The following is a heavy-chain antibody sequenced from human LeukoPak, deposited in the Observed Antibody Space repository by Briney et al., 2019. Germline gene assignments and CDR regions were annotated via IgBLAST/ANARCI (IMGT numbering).Heavy chain of an antibody. J-gene: IGHJ4*02. Sequence: GASVKVSCKASGYTFTSSGISWVRQAPGQGLEWMGWISAYNGHTNYAQKLQGRVTMTTDTSTSTAYMELRSLRSDDTAVYYCAREWWKVAAAGTLDYWGQGTLVTVSS. CDR1: GYTFTSSG. CDR3: AREWWKVAAAGTLDY. V-gene: IGHV1-18*01. CDR2: ISAYNGHT. D-gene: IGHD6-13*01.